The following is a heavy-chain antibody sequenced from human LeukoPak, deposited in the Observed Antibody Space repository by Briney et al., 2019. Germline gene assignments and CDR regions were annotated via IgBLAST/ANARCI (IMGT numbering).Heavy chain of an antibody. D-gene: IGHD1-26*01. CDR1: GITFSNYV. CDR3: AKVAKLAYFDY. J-gene: IGHJ4*02. Sequence: GGSLRLSCAASGITFSNYVMSWVRQAPGKGLEWVSSISASGYTTYYADSVKGRFTISRDNSKNTLYLQMNSLRAEDTAVYYCAKVAKLAYFDYWGQGTLVTVSS. CDR2: ISASGYTT. V-gene: IGHV3-23*01.